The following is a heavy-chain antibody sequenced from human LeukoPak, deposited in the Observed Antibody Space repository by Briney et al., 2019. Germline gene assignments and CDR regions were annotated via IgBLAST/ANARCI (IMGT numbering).Heavy chain of an antibody. J-gene: IGHJ3*02. CDR2: ISSGGDPI. V-gene: IGHV3-48*03. Sequence: GGSLRLSCAASGFTFSSYEMNWVRQAAGKGLHWVSYISSGGDPIYYADSVKGRFTISRDNAKNSLYLQMNSLRAEDTAVYYCARENSGDYGDGFDIWGQGTMVTVSS. CDR3: ARENSGDYGDGFDI. CDR1: GFTFSSYE. D-gene: IGHD4-17*01.